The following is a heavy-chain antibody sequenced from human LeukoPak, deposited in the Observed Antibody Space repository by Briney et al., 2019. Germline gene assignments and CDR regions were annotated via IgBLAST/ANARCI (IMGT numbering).Heavy chain of an antibody. Sequence: PGGSLRLSCAASGLTFSIHWMSWVRQAPGKGLEWVANIKQDGSKKDYVDSVRGRFTIARDDAKKSVFLEMNSLRVEDTAVYFCARVEFGEYSNYFDNWGQGTLVTVSA. J-gene: IGHJ4*02. D-gene: IGHD2/OR15-2a*01. CDR1: GLTFSIHW. V-gene: IGHV3-7*01. CDR3: ARVEFGEYSNYFDN. CDR2: IKQDGSKK.